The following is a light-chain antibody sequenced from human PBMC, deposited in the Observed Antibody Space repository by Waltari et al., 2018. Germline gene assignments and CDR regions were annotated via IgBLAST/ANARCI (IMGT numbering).Light chain of an antibody. V-gene: IGLV2-23*02. Sequence: QSALTQPASASGSPGHSIPVSCTGTRSHVGSCNLVSWYQHHPPKAPKLMIYEVSKRPSGVSNRFSGSKSGNTASLTISGLQPEDEADYYCCSYAGANTYVFGSGTKFTVL. CDR1: RSHVGSCNL. CDR2: EVS. J-gene: IGLJ1*01. CDR3: CSYAGANTYV.